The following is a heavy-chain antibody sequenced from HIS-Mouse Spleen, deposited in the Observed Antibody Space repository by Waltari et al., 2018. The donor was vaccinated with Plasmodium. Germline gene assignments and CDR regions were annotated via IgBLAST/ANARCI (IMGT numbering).Heavy chain of an antibody. CDR3: ARAYYDFWSGYRFDY. D-gene: IGHD3-3*01. CDR1: GGSFSGYY. Sequence: QVQLQQWGAGLLTPSETLSLTCAVSGGSFSGYYWSWIRQPPGKGLEWIGEINHSGSTNYNPSLKSRVTISVDTSKNQFSLKLSSVTAADTAVYYCARAYYDFWSGYRFDYWGQGTLVTVSS. V-gene: IGHV4-34*01. J-gene: IGHJ4*02. CDR2: INHSGST.